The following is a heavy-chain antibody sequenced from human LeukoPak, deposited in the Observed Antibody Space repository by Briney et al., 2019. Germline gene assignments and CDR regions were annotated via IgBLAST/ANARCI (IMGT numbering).Heavy chain of an antibody. CDR2: MNPNSGNT. CDR1: GYTFTSYD. J-gene: IGHJ4*02. V-gene: IGHV1-8*01. D-gene: IGHD1-7*01. Sequence: ASVKVSCKASGYTFTSYDINWVRQATGQGLELTGWMNPNSGNTGYAQKFQGRVTMTRNTSISTAYMELSSLRSEDTAVYYCARALWNSGVYYFDYWGQGTLVTVSS. CDR3: ARALWNSGVYYFDY.